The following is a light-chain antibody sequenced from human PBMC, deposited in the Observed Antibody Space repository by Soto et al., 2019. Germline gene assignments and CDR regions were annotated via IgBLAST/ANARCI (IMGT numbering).Light chain of an antibody. CDR1: QSIRSW. J-gene: IGKJ1*01. CDR2: DAS. CDR3: QQYNSYWT. V-gene: IGKV1-5*01. Sequence: DIQMTQSPSTLSASIGDRVTITCRASQSIRSWLAWYQQKPGRAPKLLIYDASSLESGVPSRFSGSGSGTEFTRTISSLQPDDFAIYYCQQYNSYWTFGQGTKVEIK.